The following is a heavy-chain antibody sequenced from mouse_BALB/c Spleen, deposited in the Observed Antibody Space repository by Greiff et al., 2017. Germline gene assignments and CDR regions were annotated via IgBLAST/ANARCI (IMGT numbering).Heavy chain of an antibody. Sequence: EVKLMESGPELVKPGASVKISCKASGYTFTDYNMHWVKQSHGKSLEWIGYIYPYNGGTGYNQKFKSKATLTVDNSSSTAYMELRSLTSEDSAVYYCARVSNGNWYFDVWGAGTTVTVSS. V-gene: IGHV1S29*02. CDR3: ARVSNGNWYFDV. J-gene: IGHJ1*01. D-gene: IGHD2-1*01. CDR1: GYTFTDYN. CDR2: IYPYNGGT.